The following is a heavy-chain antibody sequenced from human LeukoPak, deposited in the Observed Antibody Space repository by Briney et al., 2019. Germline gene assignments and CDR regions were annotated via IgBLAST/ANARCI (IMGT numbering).Heavy chain of an antibody. V-gene: IGHV3-23*01. D-gene: IGHD3-3*01. CDR1: GFTFSTYG. J-gene: IGHJ4*02. Sequence: GGSLRLSCEASGFTFSTYGINWVRQAPGKGLEWVSATSGSGGSTYYADSVKGRFTISRDNSKNTLYLQMNSLRAEDTAVYYCASEIIFGSFDYWGQGTLVTVSS. CDR2: TSGSGGST. CDR3: ASEIIFGSFDY.